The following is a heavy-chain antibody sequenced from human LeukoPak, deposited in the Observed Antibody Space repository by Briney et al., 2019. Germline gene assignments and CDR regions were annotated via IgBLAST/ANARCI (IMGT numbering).Heavy chain of an antibody. J-gene: IGHJ4*02. V-gene: IGHV1-2*02. CDR2: INPNSGGT. Sequence: ASVKVSCKASGYTFTDYLINWVRQAPGQGREWMGWINPNSGGTNYAQKFQGRVTMTRDTSISTAYMELSRLRSDDTAVYYCARVPNFGGPYYFDYWGQGTLVTVSS. CDR1: GYTFTDYL. D-gene: IGHD3-10*01. CDR3: ARVPNFGGPYYFDY.